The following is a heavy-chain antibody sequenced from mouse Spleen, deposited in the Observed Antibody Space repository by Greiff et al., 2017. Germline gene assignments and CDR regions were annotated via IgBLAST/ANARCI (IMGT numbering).Heavy chain of an antibody. J-gene: IGHJ1*01. CDR2: INPSNGGT. CDR3: ARMGITTVVAHFDV. V-gene: IGHV1-53*01. Sequence: QVHVKQSGAELVRPGASVKLSCKASGYTFTSYWMHWVKQRPGQGLEWIGNINPSNGGTNYNEKFKSKATLTVDKSSSTAYMQLSSLTSEDSAVYYCARMGITTVVAHFDVWGAGTTVTVSS. D-gene: IGHD1-1*01. CDR1: GYTFTSYW.